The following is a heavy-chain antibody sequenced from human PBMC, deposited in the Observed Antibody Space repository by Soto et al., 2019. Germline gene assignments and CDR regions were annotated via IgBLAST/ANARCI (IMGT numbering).Heavy chain of an antibody. Sequence: PGRSLSLSCAASGITFSSYAMSWVRQAPGNGLEWVSAISGSGGSTYYADSVKGRFTISRDNSKNTLYLQMNSLRAEDTAVYYCANDPDIVVVPAATQGVAFDIWGRGTMVTVSS. V-gene: IGHV3-23*01. J-gene: IGHJ3*02. CDR3: ANDPDIVVVPAATQGVAFDI. CDR1: GITFSSYA. D-gene: IGHD2-2*01. CDR2: ISGSGGST.